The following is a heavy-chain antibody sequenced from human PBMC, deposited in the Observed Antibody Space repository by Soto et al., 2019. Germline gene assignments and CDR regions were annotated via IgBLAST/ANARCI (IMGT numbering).Heavy chain of an antibody. Sequence: KASETLSLTCTVSGGSISSSSYYWGWIRQPPGKGLEWIGSIYYSGSTYYNPSLKSRVTISVDTSKNQFSLKLSSVTAADTAVYYCARRGSGSYFFGGMDVWGQGTTVTVSS. J-gene: IGHJ6*02. V-gene: IGHV4-39*01. CDR2: IYYSGST. CDR3: ARRGSGSYFFGGMDV. D-gene: IGHD1-26*01. CDR1: GGSISSSSYY.